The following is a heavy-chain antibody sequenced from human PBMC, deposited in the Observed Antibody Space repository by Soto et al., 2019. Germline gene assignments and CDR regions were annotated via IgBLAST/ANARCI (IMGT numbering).Heavy chain of an antibody. V-gene: IGHV4-4*02. D-gene: IGHD5-18*01. CDR1: RYSINNNNW. Sequence: SETLSLTCDVSRYSINNNNWWSWVRQPPGGGLEWIGELHHGGSTNYNPSLESRATFSVDISKNQFFLKLSSVTAADTAVYYCARDAEPPHTAMVTVSYNWFDPWGQGTLVTVSS. CDR2: LHHGGST. J-gene: IGHJ5*02. CDR3: ARDAEPPHTAMVTVSYNWFDP.